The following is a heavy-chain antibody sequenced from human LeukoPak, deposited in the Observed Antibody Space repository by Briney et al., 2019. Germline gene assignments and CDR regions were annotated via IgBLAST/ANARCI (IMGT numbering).Heavy chain of an antibody. CDR3: AREEDYGGNFGFGY. V-gene: IGHV4-61*02. J-gene: IGHJ4*02. CDR1: GGSISSGSYY. D-gene: IGHD4-23*01. Sequence: SETLSLTCTVSGGSISSGSYYWSWIRQPAGKGLEWIGRIYTSGSTNYNPSLKSRVTISVDTSKNQFSLKLSSVTAADTAVYYCAREEDYGGNFGFGYWGQGTLVTVSS. CDR2: IYTSGST.